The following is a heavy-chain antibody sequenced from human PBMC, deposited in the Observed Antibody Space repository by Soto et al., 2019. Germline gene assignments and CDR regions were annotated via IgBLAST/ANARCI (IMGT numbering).Heavy chain of an antibody. Sequence: EVQMVETGGGLSQPGGSLRLSCAVSGFIVSSKYMTWVRQAPGKGLEWVSVIYTGGSTHYADSARSRFTISRASSKNTLYLQTHSLRAENAAVNYCTTYTGSGMDVWGQGTTVTVSS. V-gene: IGHV3-53*02. CDR2: IYTGGST. CDR1: GFIVSSKY. D-gene: IGHD5-12*01. J-gene: IGHJ6*02. CDR3: TTYTGSGMDV.